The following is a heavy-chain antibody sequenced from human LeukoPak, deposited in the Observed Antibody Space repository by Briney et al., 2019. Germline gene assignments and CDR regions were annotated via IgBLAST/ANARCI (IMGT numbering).Heavy chain of an antibody. CDR1: GGTFSSYA. CDR2: IIPIFGTA. CDR3: ARVRATVVTPLFYYYYGMDV. V-gene: IGHV1-69*13. D-gene: IGHD4-23*01. J-gene: IGHJ6*02. Sequence: SVKVSCKASGGTFSSYAISWVRQAPGQGLEWMGGIIPIFGTANYAQKFQGRVTITADESTSTAYMELSSLRSEDTAVYYCARVRATVVTPLFYYYYGMDVWGQGTTVTVSS.